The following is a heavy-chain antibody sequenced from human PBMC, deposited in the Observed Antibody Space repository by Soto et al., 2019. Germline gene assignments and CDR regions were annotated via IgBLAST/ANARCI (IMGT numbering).Heavy chain of an antibody. V-gene: IGHV3-30-3*01. CDR2: ISFDGSNK. Sequence: PGGSLRLSCAASGFTFSTYAMHWVRQAPGKGLEWVAVISFDGSNKYYADSMKGRFTISRDNSKNTLYLQMNSLRAEDTAVYYCARESSGWSLSYYYYGMDVWGQGTTVTVSS. CDR3: ARESSGWSLSYYYYGMDV. J-gene: IGHJ6*02. CDR1: GFTFSTYA. D-gene: IGHD6-19*01.